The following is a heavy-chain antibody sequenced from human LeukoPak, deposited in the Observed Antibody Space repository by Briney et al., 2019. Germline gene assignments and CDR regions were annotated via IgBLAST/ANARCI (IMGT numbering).Heavy chain of an antibody. Sequence: GGSLRLSCAASGFTFSSYAMSWVRQAPGKGREWVSAISGSGGSTYYADSVKGRFTISRDNSKNTLYLQMNSLRAEDTAVYYCARVGWVETGTEIVGGFDFWGQGTLVTVSS. CDR2: ISGSGGST. D-gene: IGHD3-10*01. V-gene: IGHV3-23*01. CDR3: ARVGWVETGTEIVGGFDF. J-gene: IGHJ4*02. CDR1: GFTFSSYA.